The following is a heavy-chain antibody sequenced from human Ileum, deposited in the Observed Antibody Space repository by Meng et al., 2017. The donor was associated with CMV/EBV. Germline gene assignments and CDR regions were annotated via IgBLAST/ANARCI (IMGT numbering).Heavy chain of an antibody. CDR2: LRTSGTI. J-gene: IGHJ4*02. V-gene: IGHV4-4*07. D-gene: IGHD3-10*01. CDR1: GGSISDYH. Sequence: QMQLQGSGPGLVKPSEALSLPCSVSGGSISDYHWTWIRKSAGKGLQWLGRLRTSGTIDHNPSFKSRVTLSIDTSRNQFSLKLTSVTAADTAVYYCGRAGARGVPVDIWGQGTLVTVSS. CDR3: GRAGARGVPVDI.